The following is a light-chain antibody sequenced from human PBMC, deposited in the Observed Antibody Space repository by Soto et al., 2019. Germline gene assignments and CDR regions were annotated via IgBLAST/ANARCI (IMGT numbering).Light chain of an antibody. CDR3: SSYTSSGTWV. Sequence: QSALTQPASVSGSPGQSTTISCSGTISDVGGNNYVSWYQHHPGKSPKVIIYEVTKWNSGVSNRFSGSKSGNTASLTISGLQAEDEADYYCSSYTSSGTWVFGGGTKMTVL. CDR1: ISDVGGNNY. V-gene: IGLV2-14*01. J-gene: IGLJ3*02. CDR2: EVT.